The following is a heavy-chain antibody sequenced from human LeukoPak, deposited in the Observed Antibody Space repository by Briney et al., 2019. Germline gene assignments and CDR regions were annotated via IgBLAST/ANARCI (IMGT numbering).Heavy chain of an antibody. D-gene: IGHD3-22*01. CDR3: AKDPYYYDSSGYYRYYFDY. Sequence: SGGSLRLSCAASGFTFSSYAMSWVRKAPGKGLEWVSAISGSGGSTYYADSVKGRFTISRDNSKNTLYLQMNSLKAEDTAVYYCAKDPYYYDSSGYYRYYFDYWGQGTLVTVSS. CDR1: GFTFSSYA. CDR2: ISGSGGST. V-gene: IGHV3-23*01. J-gene: IGHJ4*02.